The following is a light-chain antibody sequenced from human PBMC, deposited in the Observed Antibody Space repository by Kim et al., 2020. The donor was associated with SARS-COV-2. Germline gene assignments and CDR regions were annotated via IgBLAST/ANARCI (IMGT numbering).Light chain of an antibody. J-gene: IGLJ3*02. CDR3: QVWDSSSDNWV. CDR2: YDS. Sequence: APGKTARITCGGNNSGSKSVHWYQQKPGQAPVLVIYYDSDRPSGIPERFSGSNSGNTATLTISRVEAGDEADYYCQVWDSSSDNWVFGGGTQLTVL. V-gene: IGLV3-21*04. CDR1: NSGSKS.